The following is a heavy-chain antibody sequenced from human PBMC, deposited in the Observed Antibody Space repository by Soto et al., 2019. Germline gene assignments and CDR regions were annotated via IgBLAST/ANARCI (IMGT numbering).Heavy chain of an antibody. V-gene: IGHV4-34*01. CDR3: ARSRY. CDR2: INHSGST. CDR1: GGSFSGYY. Sequence: PSETLSLTCAVYGGSFSGYYWSWIRQPPRKELEWIGEINHSGSTNYNPSLKSRVTISVDTSKNQFSLKLSSVTAADTVVYYCARSRYWGQGTLVTVSS. J-gene: IGHJ4*02.